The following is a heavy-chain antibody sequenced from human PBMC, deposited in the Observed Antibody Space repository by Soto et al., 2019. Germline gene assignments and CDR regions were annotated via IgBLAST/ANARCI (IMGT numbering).Heavy chain of an antibody. CDR3: ATMGTPATGLFYFDN. J-gene: IGHJ4*02. D-gene: IGHD1-7*01. CDR1: GGSISSGHYY. V-gene: IGHV4-30-4*01. Sequence: QVQLQESGPGLVKPSQTLSLTCTVSGGSISSGHYYWSWIRQPPGKGLEWIGFISYSGNTYYSASLKSRVTISVDTSKNQFSLNLSFVTAAGTAVYYCATMGTPATGLFYFDNWGQGTLVTVSS. CDR2: ISYSGNT.